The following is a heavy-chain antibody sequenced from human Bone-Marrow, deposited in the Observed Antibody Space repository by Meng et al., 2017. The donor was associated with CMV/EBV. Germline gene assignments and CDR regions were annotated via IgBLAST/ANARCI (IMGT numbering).Heavy chain of an antibody. CDR3: ARGAGLGYCSSTSCSLPYYYYGMDV. D-gene: IGHD2-2*01. CDR1: GFTFSSYG. CDR2: IRYDGSNK. J-gene: IGHJ6*02. V-gene: IGHV3-30*02. Sequence: GESLKISCAASGFTFSSYGMHWVRQAPGKGLEWVAFIRYDGSNKYYADSVKGRFTISRDNSKNTLYLQMNSLRAEDTAVYYCARGAGLGYCSSTSCSLPYYYYGMDVWGQGTTVTVSS.